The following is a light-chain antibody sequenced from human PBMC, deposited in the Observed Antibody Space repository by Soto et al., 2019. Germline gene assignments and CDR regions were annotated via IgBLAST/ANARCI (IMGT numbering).Light chain of an antibody. CDR1: QSISSW. V-gene: IGKV1-5*03. CDR3: QQYNTSPWT. J-gene: IGKJ1*01. CDR2: KAS. Sequence: DIQMTQSPSTLSASVGDRVTITCRASQSISSWLAWYQQKPGKAPNLLIYKASSLESGVPSRFSGSGSGTEFTLTIPSLQPDDFATYYCQQYNTSPWTFGQGTKVEIK.